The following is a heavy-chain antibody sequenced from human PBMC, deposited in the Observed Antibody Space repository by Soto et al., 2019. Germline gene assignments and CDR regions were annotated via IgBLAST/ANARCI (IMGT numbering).Heavy chain of an antibody. Sequence: QVQLVQSGAEVRQPASSVKVSCKTSGGTFGSYAISWVRQAPGQGLEWMGGIVPIVDTSTYAQKFQGRVTITADESTSTVYMELSSLTSDDPAVYYCVRVVAIPGYPDNWGQGTLVTVSS. J-gene: IGHJ4*02. CDR3: VRVVAIPGYPDN. D-gene: IGHD5-12*01. CDR2: IVPIVDTS. V-gene: IGHV1-69*12. CDR1: GGTFGSYA.